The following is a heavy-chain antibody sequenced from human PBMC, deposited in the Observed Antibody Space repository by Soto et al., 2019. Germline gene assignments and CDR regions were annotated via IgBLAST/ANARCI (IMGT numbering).Heavy chain of an antibody. V-gene: IGHV3-9*01. CDR3: AKDHRGGAMAVPFFDS. CDR2: ITWNSGDT. CDR1: GFNFNDYA. D-gene: IGHD5-18*01. J-gene: IGHJ4*02. Sequence: GGSLRLSCAASGFNFNDYAMHWVRQAPGKGLEWVSGITWNSGDTGYADSVKGRFTVSRDNAKNSVYLEINNLRPEDTALYYCAKDHRGGAMAVPFFDSRGQGALVTVSS.